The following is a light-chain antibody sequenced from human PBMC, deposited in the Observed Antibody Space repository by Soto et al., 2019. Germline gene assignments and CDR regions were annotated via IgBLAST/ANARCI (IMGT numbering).Light chain of an antibody. Sequence: DIQMTQSPSTLSASVGDRATITCRASQSISSWLAWYQQKPGKAPKLLIYDASSLESGVQSRFSGSGSGTEFTLTIRSLQPDDFATYYCKQYNSYSYTFGQGTKVDIK. V-gene: IGKV1-5*01. CDR1: QSISSW. CDR2: DAS. J-gene: IGKJ2*01. CDR3: KQYNSYSYT.